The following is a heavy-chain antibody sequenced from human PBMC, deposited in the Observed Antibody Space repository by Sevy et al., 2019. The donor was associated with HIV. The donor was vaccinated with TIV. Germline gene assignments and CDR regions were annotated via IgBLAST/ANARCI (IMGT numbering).Heavy chain of an antibody. V-gene: IGHV3-33*01. J-gene: IGHJ6*02. CDR2: IWYDGSNK. Sequence: GGSLRLSCAASGFTFSSCGMHWVRQAPGKGLEWVAVIWYDGSNKYYADSVKGRFTISRDNSKNTLYLQMNSLRAEDTAVYYCARGADSSSSWYYYYYGMDVWGQGTTVTVSS. D-gene: IGHD6-6*01. CDR3: ARGADSSSSWYYYYYGMDV. CDR1: GFTFSSCG.